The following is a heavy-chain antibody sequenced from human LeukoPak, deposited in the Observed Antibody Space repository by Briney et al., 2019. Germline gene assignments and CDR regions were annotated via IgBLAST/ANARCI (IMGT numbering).Heavy chain of an antibody. Sequence: GGSLRLSCAASGFTFSSYEMNWVRQAPGKGLEWVSAIYSGGTTYYAVSVKGRFTISRDNSKNTLYLQMNSLRAEDTAVYYCARRTYYYDTSAYYYDSWGQGTLVTVSS. CDR2: IYSGGTT. CDR3: ARRTYYYDTSAYYYDS. CDR1: GFTFSSYE. J-gene: IGHJ5*01. V-gene: IGHV3-53*01. D-gene: IGHD3-22*01.